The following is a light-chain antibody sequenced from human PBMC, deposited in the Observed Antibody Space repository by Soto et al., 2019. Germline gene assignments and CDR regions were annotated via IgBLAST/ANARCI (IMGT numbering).Light chain of an antibody. CDR2: AAS. Sequence: DIQMTQSPSSLSASVGDRVTITCRASQGISNYLAWYQQKPGKVPKLLIYAASTLQSGVPSRFSGIGSGTDFTITISSLQPEDVETYYWQKYNSSPHTFGQGTKLELK. J-gene: IGKJ2*01. V-gene: IGKV1-27*01. CDR1: QGISNY. CDR3: QKYNSSPHT.